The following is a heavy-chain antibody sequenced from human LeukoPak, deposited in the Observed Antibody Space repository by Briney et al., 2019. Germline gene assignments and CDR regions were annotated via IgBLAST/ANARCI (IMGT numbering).Heavy chain of an antibody. CDR1: GYSFTNSW. Sequence: GESLQISCQGSGYSFTNSWIGWVRQMPGKGLEWMGIIYPGDSDTTYSPSFQGQVTISADKSISTAYLQWSSLKASDTAMYYCVIYGSGSYFDYWGQGTLVIVSS. D-gene: IGHD3-10*01. CDR2: IYPGDSDT. CDR3: VIYGSGSYFDY. V-gene: IGHV5-51*01. J-gene: IGHJ4*02.